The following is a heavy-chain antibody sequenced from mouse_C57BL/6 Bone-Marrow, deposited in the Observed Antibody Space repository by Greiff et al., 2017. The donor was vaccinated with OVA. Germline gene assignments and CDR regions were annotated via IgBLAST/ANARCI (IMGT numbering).Heavy chain of an antibody. V-gene: IGHV1-74*01. D-gene: IGHD1-1*01. CDR1: GYTFTSYW. Sequence: VQLQQPGAELVKPGASVKVSCKASGYTFTSYWLHWVKQRPGQGLEWIGRIHPSDSDTNYNQKFKGKATLTVDKSSSTAYMQLSSLTSEDSAVYYCAFPYYYGSSGFAYWGQGTLVTVSA. CDR3: AFPYYYGSSGFAY. J-gene: IGHJ3*01. CDR2: IHPSDSDT.